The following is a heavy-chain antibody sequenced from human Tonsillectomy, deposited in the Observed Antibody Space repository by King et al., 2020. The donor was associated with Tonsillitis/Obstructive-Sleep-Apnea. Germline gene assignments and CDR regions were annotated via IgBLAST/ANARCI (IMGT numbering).Heavy chain of an antibody. CDR1: GYTFTGYY. J-gene: IGHJ4*02. CDR2: INPNSGGT. Sequence: QVQLVESGAEVKKPGASVKISCKASGYTFTGYYMHWVRQAPGQGLEWMGWINPNSGGTNYAQKFQGRVTMTRDTSISTAYMELSRLRSDDTAVYYCTRDEGELPQRIYYFDYWGQGTLVTVSS. CDR3: TRDEGELPQRIYYFDY. D-gene: IGHD1-26*01. V-gene: IGHV1-2*02.